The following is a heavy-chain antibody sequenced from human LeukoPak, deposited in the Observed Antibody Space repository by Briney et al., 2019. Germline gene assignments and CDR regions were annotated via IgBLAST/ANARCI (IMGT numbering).Heavy chain of an antibody. CDR1: GGSISSYY. CDR3: ARSGGTYQLLPLHAFDI. CDR2: IYTSGST. J-gene: IGHJ3*02. D-gene: IGHD2-2*01. Sequence: PSETLSLTCTVSGGSISSYYWSWIRQPAGKGLEWIGRIYTSGSTNYNPSLKSRVTMSVDTSKNQFSLKLSSVTAADTAVYYCARSGGTYQLLPLHAFDIWGQGTMVTVSS. V-gene: IGHV4-4*07.